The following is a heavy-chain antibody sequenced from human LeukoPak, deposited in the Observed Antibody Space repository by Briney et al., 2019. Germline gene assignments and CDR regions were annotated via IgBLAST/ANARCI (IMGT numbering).Heavy chain of an antibody. V-gene: IGHV3-48*04. CDR2: ISSSSSTI. CDR1: GFTFSSYS. CDR3: ARDIYYDSSGYYGSVY. J-gene: IGHJ4*02. Sequence: GGSLRLSCAASGFTFSSYSMNWVRQAPGKGLEWVSYISSSSSTIYYADSVKGRFTISRDNAKNSLYLQMNSLRAEDTAVYYCARDIYYDSSGYYGSVYWGQGTLVTVSS. D-gene: IGHD3-22*01.